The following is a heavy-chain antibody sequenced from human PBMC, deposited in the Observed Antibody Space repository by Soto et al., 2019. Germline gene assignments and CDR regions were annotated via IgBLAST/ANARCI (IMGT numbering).Heavy chain of an antibody. CDR2: ISSSSSTI. CDR3: SGGSYWAR. V-gene: IGHV3-48*01. J-gene: IGHJ4*02. CDR1: GFTFSSYS. D-gene: IGHD1-26*01. Sequence: GGSLRLSCAASGFTFSSYSMNWVRQAPGEGLEWVSYISSSSSTIYYADSVKGRFTISRDNAKNSLYLQMNSLRAEDTAVYYCSGGSYWARWGQGTLVTVSS.